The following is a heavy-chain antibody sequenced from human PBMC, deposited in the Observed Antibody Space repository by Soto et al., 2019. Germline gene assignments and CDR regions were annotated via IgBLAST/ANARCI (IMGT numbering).Heavy chain of an antibody. Sequence: SVKVSCKASGGTFSSYTISWVRQAPGQGLEWMGSIIPIPGRTTFAQKFQGRVTITADESTRATYMELTTLTSDDTVMYYCATRGTQGRWLEFADYWGQGTLVTVSS. V-gene: IGHV1-69*02. D-gene: IGHD5-12*01. CDR2: IIPIPGRT. J-gene: IGHJ4*02. CDR1: GGTFSSYT. CDR3: ATRGTQGRWLEFADY.